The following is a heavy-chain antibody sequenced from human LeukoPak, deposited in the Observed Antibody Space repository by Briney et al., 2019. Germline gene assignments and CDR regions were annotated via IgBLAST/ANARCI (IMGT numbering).Heavy chain of an antibody. D-gene: IGHD6-13*01. V-gene: IGHV4-38-2*02. CDR1: GYSISSGYY. J-gene: IGHJ5*02. CDR3: ARDGRGGYSSRVAWFDP. Sequence: PSETLSLTCTVSGYSISSGYYWGWIRQPLGKGLEWIGSIYHSGSTYYNPSLKSRVTISVDTSKNQFSLKLSSVTAADTAVYYCARDGRGGYSSRVAWFDPWGQGTLVTVSS. CDR2: IYHSGST.